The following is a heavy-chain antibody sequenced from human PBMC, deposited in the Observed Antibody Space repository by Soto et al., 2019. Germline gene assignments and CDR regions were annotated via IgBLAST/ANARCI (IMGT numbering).Heavy chain of an antibody. D-gene: IGHD6-19*01. Sequence: SETLSLTCTVSGDSISNYYWSWIRQPPGKGLEWIGYIYNSGSTNYNPSLKSRVTISVDTSKNHFSLKLSSVTAADTAVYYCARDSSGWYMGDYYYGMDVWGQGATVTVSS. J-gene: IGHJ6*02. V-gene: IGHV4-59*01. CDR2: IYNSGST. CDR3: ARDSSGWYMGDYYYGMDV. CDR1: GDSISNYY.